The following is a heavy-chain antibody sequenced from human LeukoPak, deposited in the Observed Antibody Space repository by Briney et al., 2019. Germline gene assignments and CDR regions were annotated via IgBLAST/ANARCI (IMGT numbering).Heavy chain of an antibody. J-gene: IGHJ6*02. D-gene: IGHD6-13*01. Sequence: PGASVKVSCKASGSTFSSYAISWVRQAPGQGLEWMGRIIPILGIANYAQKFQGRVTITADKSTSTAYMELRSLRSDDTAVYYCARGIAATSYYYYGMDVWGQGTTVTVSS. CDR3: ARGIAATSYYYYGMDV. CDR1: GSTFSSYA. CDR2: IIPILGIA. V-gene: IGHV1-69*04.